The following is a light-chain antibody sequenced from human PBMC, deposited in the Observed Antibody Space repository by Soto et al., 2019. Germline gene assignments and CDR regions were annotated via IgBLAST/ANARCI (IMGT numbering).Light chain of an antibody. CDR2: SNV. Sequence: QSVLTQPPSASGTPVQGVIISCSGTSSNIGSNYVYWYRLLPGTAPKLVMFSNVMRPPGVPDRFSGAKSGTSASLAISGLRPEDEADYFCAAWDASLSGWVFGGGTKVTVL. J-gene: IGLJ3*02. CDR3: AAWDASLSGWV. V-gene: IGLV1-47*02. CDR1: SSNIGSNY.